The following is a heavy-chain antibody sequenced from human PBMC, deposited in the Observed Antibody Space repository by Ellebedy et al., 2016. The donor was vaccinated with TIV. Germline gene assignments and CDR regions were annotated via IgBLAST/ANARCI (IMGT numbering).Heavy chain of an antibody. V-gene: IGHV4-59*12. CDR3: ARGFIVGSARELVANGMDV. CDR1: GGSISSYY. Sequence: MPSETLSLTCTVSGGSISSYYWSWIRQPPGKGLEWIEYIYYSGSTNYNPSLKSRVTISADTSKNQFSLKLSSVTAADTAVYYCARGFIVGSARELVANGMDVWGQGTTVTVSS. J-gene: IGHJ6*02. D-gene: IGHD1-26*01. CDR2: IYYSGST.